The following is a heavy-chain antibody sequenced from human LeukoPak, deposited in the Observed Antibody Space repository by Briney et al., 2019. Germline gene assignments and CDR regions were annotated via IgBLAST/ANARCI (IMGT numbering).Heavy chain of an antibody. J-gene: IGHJ4*02. V-gene: IGHV1-2*04. CDR2: INPNSGGT. CDR1: GYTFTGYY. CDR3: ATTTAYCGGDCYYY. Sequence: ASVKVSFKASGYTFTGYYMHWVRQAPGQGLEWMGWINPNSGGTNYAQKFQGWVTMTRDTSISTAYMELSRLRSDDTAVYYCATTTAYCGGDCYYYWGQGTLVTVSS. D-gene: IGHD2-21*02.